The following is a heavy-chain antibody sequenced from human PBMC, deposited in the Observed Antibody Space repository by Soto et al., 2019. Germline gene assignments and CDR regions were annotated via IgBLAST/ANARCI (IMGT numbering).Heavy chain of an antibody. CDR3: ARAYRVFGDLDAFDI. J-gene: IGHJ3*02. Sequence: GGSLRLSCAASGFTFSSYSMNWVRQAPGKGLEWVSYISSSSSTIYYADSVKGRFTISSDNAKNSLYLQMNSLRAEDTAVYYCARAYRVFGDLDAFDIWGQGTMVTVSS. D-gene: IGHD3-3*01. V-gene: IGHV3-48*01. CDR1: GFTFSSYS. CDR2: ISSSSSTI.